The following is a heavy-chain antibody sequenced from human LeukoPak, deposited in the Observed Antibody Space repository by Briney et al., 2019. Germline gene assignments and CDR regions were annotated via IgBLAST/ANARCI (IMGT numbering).Heavy chain of an antibody. J-gene: IGHJ4*02. D-gene: IGHD3-22*01. CDR1: GYTFTSYA. CDR3: ARNVNYYDSSGSHSPLDY. Sequence: GASVKVSCKASGYTFTSYAMHLVRQAPGQRLEWMGWINAGNGNTKYSQKFQGRVTITRDTSASTAYMELSSLRSEDTAVYYCARNVNYYDSSGSHSPLDYWGQGTLVTVSS. CDR2: INAGNGNT. V-gene: IGHV1-3*01.